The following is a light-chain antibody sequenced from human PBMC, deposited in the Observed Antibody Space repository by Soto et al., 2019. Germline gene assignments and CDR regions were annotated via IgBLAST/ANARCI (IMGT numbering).Light chain of an antibody. V-gene: IGLV2-14*01. CDR2: EVS. Sequence: QSALTQPASVSGSPGQSITISCTGTSSDVGGYNYVSWYQQHPGKAPKLMIYEVSNRPSGVSNRFSGSKSGNTASLTISGLQAEDEADYYCSSYTPSSTHWEFGGGTKLTVL. CDR1: SSDVGGYNY. J-gene: IGLJ3*02. CDR3: SSYTPSSTHWE.